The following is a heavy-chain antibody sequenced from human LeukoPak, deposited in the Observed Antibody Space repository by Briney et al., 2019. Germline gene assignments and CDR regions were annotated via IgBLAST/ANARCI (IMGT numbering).Heavy chain of an antibody. Sequence: PGGSLRLSCAASGFSFSTYDMHWVRQAPGKGLEWVSYISSSSSIYYADSVKGRFTISRDNAKNTLYLQMNSLRAEDTAVYYCARQRGTTVTTYQVNWGQGTLVTVSS. J-gene: IGHJ4*02. D-gene: IGHD4-11*01. CDR3: ARQRGTTVTTYQVN. CDR2: ISSSSSI. CDR1: GFSFSTYD. V-gene: IGHV3-48*01.